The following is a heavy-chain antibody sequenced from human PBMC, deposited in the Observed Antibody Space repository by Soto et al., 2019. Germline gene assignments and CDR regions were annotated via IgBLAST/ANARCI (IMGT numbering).Heavy chain of an antibody. V-gene: IGHV4-31*03. Sequence: SETLSLTCTVSGGSISSSSYYWGWIRQHPGKGLEWIGYIYYSGSTYYNPSLKSRVTISVDTSKNQFSLKLSSVTAADTAVYFCASYTGCITSSCFANDAFDIWGQGTMVTVSS. D-gene: IGHD2-2*01. J-gene: IGHJ3*02. CDR1: GGSISSSSYY. CDR3: ASYTGCITSSCFANDAFDI. CDR2: IYYSGST.